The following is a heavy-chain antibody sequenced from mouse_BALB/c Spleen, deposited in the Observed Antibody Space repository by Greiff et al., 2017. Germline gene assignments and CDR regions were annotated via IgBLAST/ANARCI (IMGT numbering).Heavy chain of an antibody. CDR3: ARIFPYGNYFDY. D-gene: IGHD1-1*02. Sequence: QVQLQQSGAELMKPGASVKISCKATGYTFSSYWIEWVKQRPGHGLEWIGEILPGSGSTNYNEKFKGKATFTADTSSNTAYMQLSSLTSEDSAVYYCARIFPYGNYFDYWGQGTTLTVSS. CDR1: GYTFSSYW. CDR2: ILPGSGST. V-gene: IGHV1-9*01. J-gene: IGHJ2*01.